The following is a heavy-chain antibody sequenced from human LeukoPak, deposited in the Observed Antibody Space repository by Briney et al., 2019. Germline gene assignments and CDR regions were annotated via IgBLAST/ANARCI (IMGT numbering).Heavy chain of an antibody. Sequence: PGGSLRLSCAASGFTFSSYSMNWVRQAPGKGLGWVSSISSSSYIDYPDSVKGRVTISTHNAKNSLYLQMHSLRAEATAVYSCATALRAAAGFDYWGQGTLVTVSS. CDR1: GFTFSSYS. J-gene: IGHJ4*02. D-gene: IGHD6-13*01. CDR2: ISSSSYI. V-gene: IGHV3-21*01. CDR3: ATALRAAAGFDY.